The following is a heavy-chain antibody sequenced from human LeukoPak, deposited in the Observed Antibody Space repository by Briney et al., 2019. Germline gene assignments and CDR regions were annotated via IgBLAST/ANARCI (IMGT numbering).Heavy chain of an antibody. CDR2: INHSGST. CDR3: AREGRRYCSGGSCYSSMRDAFDI. Sequence: SETLSLTCAVYGGSFSGYYWSWIRQPPGKGLEWIGEINHSGSTSYNPSLKSRVTISVDTSKNQFSLKLSSVTAADTAVYYCAREGRRYCSGGSCYSSMRDAFDIWGQGTMVTVSS. J-gene: IGHJ3*02. CDR1: GGSFSGYY. D-gene: IGHD2-15*01. V-gene: IGHV4-34*01.